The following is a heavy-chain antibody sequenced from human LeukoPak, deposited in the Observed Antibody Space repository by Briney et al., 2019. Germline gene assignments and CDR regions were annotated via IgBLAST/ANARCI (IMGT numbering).Heavy chain of an antibody. CDR3: AVAVAPGGAFDI. J-gene: IGHJ3*02. Sequence: PSQTLSLTCTVSGGSISSGGYYWSWIRQLPGKGLEWIGYIYYSGSTYYNPSLKSRVTISVDTSKNQFSLKLSSVTAADTAVYYCAVAVAPGGAFDIWGQGTMVTVSS. D-gene: IGHD6-19*01. CDR2: IYYSGST. CDR1: GGSISSGGYY. V-gene: IGHV4-31*03.